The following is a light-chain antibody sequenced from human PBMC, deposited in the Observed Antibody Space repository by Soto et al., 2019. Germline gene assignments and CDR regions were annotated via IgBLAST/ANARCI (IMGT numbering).Light chain of an antibody. CDR1: QSVSSSY. V-gene: IGKV3-20*01. J-gene: IGKJ2*01. Sequence: EIVLTQSPGTLSLSPGERATLSCRASQSVSSSYLAGYQQKPGQAPRLLLYGASSRATGILDRFSGSGSGTGFTLTISSLEPEDFAVYYCQQYGSSPPYTFGQGTKLEIK. CDR2: GAS. CDR3: QQYGSSPPYT.